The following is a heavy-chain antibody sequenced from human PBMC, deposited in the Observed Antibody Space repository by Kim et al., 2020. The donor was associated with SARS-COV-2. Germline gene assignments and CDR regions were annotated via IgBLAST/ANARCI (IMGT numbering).Heavy chain of an antibody. CDR2: INPNSGGT. CDR3: ARAIPLGVYSSGWYRGNAFDI. CDR1: GYTFTGYY. D-gene: IGHD6-19*01. J-gene: IGHJ3*02. Sequence: ASVKVSCKASGYTFTGYYMHWVRQAPGQGLEWMGWINPNSGGTNYAQKFQGRVTMTRDTSISTAYMELSRLRSDDTAVYYCARAIPLGVYSSGWYRGNAFDIWGQGTMVTVSS. V-gene: IGHV1-2*02.